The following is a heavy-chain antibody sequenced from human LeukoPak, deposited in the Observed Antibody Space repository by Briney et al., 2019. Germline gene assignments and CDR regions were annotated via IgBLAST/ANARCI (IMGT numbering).Heavy chain of an antibody. V-gene: IGHV3-11*01. CDR2: ISISSTTI. CDR1: GFTFTDYY. J-gene: IGHJ4*02. CDR3: ARVYSSSWSGSYFDF. D-gene: IGHD6-13*01. Sequence: GGSLRLSCAASGFTFTDYYMSWIRQAPGKGLEWVSYISISSTTIYYADSVKGRFTFSRDNAKNSLYLQMNSLRDEDTAVYYCARVYSSSWSGSYFDFWGQGTLVTVSS.